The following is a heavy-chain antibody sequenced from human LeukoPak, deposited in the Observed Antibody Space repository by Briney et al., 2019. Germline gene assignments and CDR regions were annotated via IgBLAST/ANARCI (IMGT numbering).Heavy chain of an antibody. CDR1: GFTFGSYA. D-gene: IGHD3-16*01. CDR2: ISSGSSFI. Sequence: GGSLRLSCAASGFTFGSYAMNSVRQAPGKGLEWVSSISSGSSFIYYADSVKGRFTISRDNAKNSLYLQMNSLRAEDTAIYYCARDQGGERWFDPWGQGTLVTVSS. J-gene: IGHJ5*02. V-gene: IGHV3-21*01. CDR3: ARDQGGERWFDP.